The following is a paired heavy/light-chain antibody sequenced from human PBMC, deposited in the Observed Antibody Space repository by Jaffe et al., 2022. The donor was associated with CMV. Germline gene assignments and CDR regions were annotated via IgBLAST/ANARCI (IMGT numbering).Light chain of an antibody. V-gene: IGLV3-19*01. CDR1: SLRRYY. Sequence: SSELTQDPAVSVALGQTVRITCQGDSLRRYYASWYQQKPGQAPILVLYDNNNRPSGIPDRFSGSSSGNIASLTITGAQAEDEADYYCNSRDRSAYPLEGVFGTGTKVTVL. J-gene: IGLJ1*01. CDR3: NSRDRSAYPLEGV. CDR2: DNN.
Heavy chain of an antibody. Sequence: DVQLVESGGGLVQPGGSLRLSCAASGFSFNTYYMHWVRQVPGKGLVWVSRINSDGTSTNYADSVKGRFTISRDNAKKTVYLQMNSLTVEDTAVYYCVRDKEEWLLSWWFDPWGQGTLVTVSS. D-gene: IGHD6-19*01. CDR1: GFSFNTYY. CDR3: VRDKEEWLLSWWFDP. J-gene: IGHJ5*02. CDR2: INSDGTST. V-gene: IGHV3-74*01.